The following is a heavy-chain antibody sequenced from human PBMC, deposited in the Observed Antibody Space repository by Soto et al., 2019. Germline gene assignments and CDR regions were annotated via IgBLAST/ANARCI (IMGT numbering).Heavy chain of an antibody. CDR3: ARAITMVRGQTPYYFDY. D-gene: IGHD3-10*01. V-gene: IGHV1-69*10. J-gene: IGHJ4*02. CDR1: GGSFNSYV. Sequence: SVKVSCKASGGSFNSYVISWVRQAPGQGLEWMGGISPSLGTLEYARKFQGRVTVTADKFTSTAYLEMSSLRSEDTAIYYCARAITMVRGQTPYYFDYWGQGALVTVSS. CDR2: ISPSLGTL.